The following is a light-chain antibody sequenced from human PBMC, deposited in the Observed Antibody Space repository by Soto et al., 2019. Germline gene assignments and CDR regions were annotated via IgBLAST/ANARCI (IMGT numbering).Light chain of an antibody. V-gene: IGKV2-28*01. CDR3: MQALQVPPT. J-gene: IGKJ1*01. CDR1: QSLLHSNGFIY. CDR2: LGS. Sequence: DIVMTQSPLSLPVTPGEPASISCRSSQSLLHSNGFIYLDWYLQKPGQPPQLLIYLGSFRASGVSDRLSGSGSGTDFTLQISTVEAEDVGVYYCMQALQVPPTFG.